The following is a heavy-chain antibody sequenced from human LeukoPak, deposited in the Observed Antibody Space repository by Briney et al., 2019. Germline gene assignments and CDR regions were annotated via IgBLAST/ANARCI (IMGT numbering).Heavy chain of an antibody. CDR2: IYYSGST. V-gene: IGHV4-31*03. D-gene: IGHD4-11*01. CDR1: GGSINGGGYY. Sequence: SETLSLTCTVSGGSINGGGYYWSWIRQLPGTGLEWIGYIYYSGSTYYNPSLKSRVTMSVDTSKSQFSLKLSSVTAADTAVYYCARGIRGLPFDYWGQGTLVTVSS. CDR3: ARGIRGLPFDY. J-gene: IGHJ4*02.